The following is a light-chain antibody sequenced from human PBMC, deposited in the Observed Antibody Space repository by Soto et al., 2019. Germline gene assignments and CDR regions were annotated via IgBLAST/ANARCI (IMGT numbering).Light chain of an antibody. CDR1: QSVSSS. V-gene: IGKV3-15*01. CDR3: QQYIKWPIT. J-gene: IGKJ1*01. CDR2: DAS. Sequence: EIVLTQSPGTLSLSPGERATLSCRASQSVSSSYLAWYQQKPGQAPRLLISDASTRATGIPARFSGSGSGTEFTLTVSSLQSEDFAVYYCQQYIKWPITFGQGTKVDIK.